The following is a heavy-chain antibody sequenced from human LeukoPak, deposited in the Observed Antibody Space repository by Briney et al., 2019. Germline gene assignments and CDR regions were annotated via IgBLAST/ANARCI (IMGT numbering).Heavy chain of an antibody. J-gene: IGHJ3*02. CDR3: ARHGGADYGDYVEAFDI. Sequence: SETLSLTCAVSGGSISSSSYYWGWIRQPPGKGLEWIGSIYYSGSTYYNPSLKSRVTISVDTSMNQFSLKLSSVTAADTAVYYCARHGGADYGDYVEAFDIWGQGTMVTVSS. CDR2: IYYSGST. V-gene: IGHV4-39*01. D-gene: IGHD4-17*01. CDR1: GGSISSSSYY.